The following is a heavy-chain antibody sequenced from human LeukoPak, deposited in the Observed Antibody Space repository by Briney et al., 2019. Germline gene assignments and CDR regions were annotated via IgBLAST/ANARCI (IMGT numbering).Heavy chain of an antibody. CDR1: GGTFSSYA. CDR2: IIPIFGIA. J-gene: IGHJ6*02. CDR3: ARERATAATPSDYYYGMDV. V-gene: IGHV1-69*04. Sequence: ASVKVSCKASGGTFSSYAISWVRQAPGQGLEWMGRIIPIFGIANYAQKFQGRVTITADKSTSTAYMELSSLRSEDTAAYYCARERATAATPSDYYYGMDVWGQGTTVTVSS. D-gene: IGHD2-15*01.